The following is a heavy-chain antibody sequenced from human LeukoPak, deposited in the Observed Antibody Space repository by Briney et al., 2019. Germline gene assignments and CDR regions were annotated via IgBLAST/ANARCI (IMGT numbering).Heavy chain of an antibody. CDR2: ISGGGDDT. CDR1: XA. J-gene: IGHJ4*02. V-gene: IGHV3-23*01. D-gene: IGHD3-10*01. CDR3: ATFGSGSSTRYFAY. Sequence: XAMSWVRQAPGKGLEWVSIISGGGDDTYYADSVKGRFTISRDNSKNTLYLQLNSLRAEDTAVYYCATFGSGSSTRYFAYWGQGTLVTVSS.